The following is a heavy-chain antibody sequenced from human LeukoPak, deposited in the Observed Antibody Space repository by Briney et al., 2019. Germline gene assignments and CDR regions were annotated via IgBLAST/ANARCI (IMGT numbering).Heavy chain of an antibody. CDR1: GFTFSRYS. CDR2: ISSSSSTV. D-gene: IGHD3-10*01. V-gene: IGHV3-48*02. Sequence: PGGSQTLPCAASGFTFSRYSMNWVRQAPGKGLEWVSYISSSSSTVYYADSLKGRFTISRDNAKNSLYLQMNSLRDEDTAVYYCARAQTYYGSGSYLYWGLGTVVSVSS. J-gene: IGHJ4*02. CDR3: ARAQTYYGSGSYLY.